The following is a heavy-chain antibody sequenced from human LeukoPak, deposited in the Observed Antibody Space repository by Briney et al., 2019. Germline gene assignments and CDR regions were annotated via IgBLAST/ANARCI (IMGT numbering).Heavy chain of an antibody. J-gene: IGHJ4*02. V-gene: IGHV3-33*01. CDR2: IWYDGSKK. D-gene: IGHD6-6*01. Sequence: GGSQRLSCAASGLTFSSYGMHWVRQAPGKGLEWVALIWYDGSKKYYADSVKGRFTISRDNSKNTLFLEMNSLRAEDTAVYHCARDRIRGSSSSWGGGFDYWGQGALVTVSS. CDR1: GLTFSSYG. CDR3: ARDRIRGSSSSWGGGFDY.